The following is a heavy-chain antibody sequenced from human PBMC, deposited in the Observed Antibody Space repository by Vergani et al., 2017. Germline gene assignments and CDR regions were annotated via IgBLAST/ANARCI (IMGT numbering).Heavy chain of an antibody. D-gene: IGHD1-20*01. Sequence: QVQLVESGGGVVQPGRSLRLSCAASGFTFSSYAMHWVRQAPGKGLEWVAVISYDGSNKYYADSVKGRFTISRDNSKNTLYLQMNSLRAEDTAVYYCARDLNHRYNWNDLGLREDFDYWGQGTLVTVSS. V-gene: IGHV3-30-3*01. J-gene: IGHJ4*02. CDR2: ISYDGSNK. CDR3: ARDLNHRYNWNDLGLREDFDY. CDR1: GFTFSSYA.